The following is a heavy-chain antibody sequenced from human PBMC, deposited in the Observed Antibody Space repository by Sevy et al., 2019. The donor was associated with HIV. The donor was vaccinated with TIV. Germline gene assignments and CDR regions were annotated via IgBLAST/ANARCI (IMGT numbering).Heavy chain of an antibody. CDR1: GFTFSNAW. J-gene: IGHJ4*02. V-gene: IGHV3-15*01. CDR2: IKSKTDGGTT. Sequence: GGSLRLSCAASGFTFSNAWMSWVRQAPGKGLGVGRIKSKTDGGTTDYAAPVKGRFTISRDDSKNTLYLQMNSLKTEDTAIYYCTTDSKKRGLSALLDYWGQGTLVTVSS. D-gene: IGHD3-10*01. CDR3: TTDSKKRGLSALLDY.